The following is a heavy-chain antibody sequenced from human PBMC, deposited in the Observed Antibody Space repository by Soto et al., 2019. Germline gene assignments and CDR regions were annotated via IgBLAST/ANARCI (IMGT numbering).Heavy chain of an antibody. V-gene: IGHV1-24*01. CDR3: ATEPMYYYDSSGYKNWFDP. D-gene: IGHD3-22*01. CDR2: FDPEDGET. Sequence: ASVKVSCKVSGYTLTELSMHWVRQAPGKGLEWMGGFDPEDGETIYAQKFQGRVTMTEDTSTDTAYMELSGLRSEDTAVYYCATEPMYYYDSSGYKNWFDPWGQGTLVTVSS. J-gene: IGHJ5*02. CDR1: GYTLTELS.